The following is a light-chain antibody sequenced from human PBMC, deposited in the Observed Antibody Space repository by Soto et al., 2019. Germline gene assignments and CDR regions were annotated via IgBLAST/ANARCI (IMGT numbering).Light chain of an antibody. CDR3: TSYVGNDIWV. J-gene: IGLJ3*02. V-gene: IGLV2-8*01. Sequence: QSVLTQPPSASGSPGQSVTISCTGTSSDVGAYKYVSWYQQYPGKAPKLMIYVVTKRPSGFPHRFSDSKSCNTASLSVSGIQAEDEADYYCTSYVGNDIWVFGGGTQLTVL. CDR2: VVT. CDR1: SSDVGAYKY.